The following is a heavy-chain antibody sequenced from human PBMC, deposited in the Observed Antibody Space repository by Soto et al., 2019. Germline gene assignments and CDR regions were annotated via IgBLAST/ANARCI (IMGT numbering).Heavy chain of an antibody. D-gene: IGHD3-3*01. V-gene: IGHV3-11*01. Sequence: QAQLVESGGGLVKPGGSLRLSCAASGFSLSDYYMSWIRQAPGKGLEWVSYISRSDSNIYYADSVKGRFTVSTDNAKNSLYLQMNSLRAEDTAVYYCVRDFTMTGMDVWGQGTAVTVSS. CDR2: ISRSDSNI. CDR1: GFSLSDYY. CDR3: VRDFTMTGMDV. J-gene: IGHJ6*02.